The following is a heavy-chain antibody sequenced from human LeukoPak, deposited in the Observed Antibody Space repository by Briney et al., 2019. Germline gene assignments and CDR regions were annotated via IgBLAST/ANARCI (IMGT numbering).Heavy chain of an antibody. V-gene: IGHV1-18*01. CDR2: INTYSGNT. D-gene: IGHD6-6*01. J-gene: IGHJ6*03. CDR1: GYTFNNHD. Sequence: ASVTVSCKASGYTFNNHDINWVRQAPGRGREGMGWINTYSGNTNYAQEFQDRVIMTTDKSKRTAYMEVRRLRSDDTAVYYCAREGGIARPPYLYYYIDVWGKGTTVTVSS. CDR3: AREGGIARPPYLYYYIDV.